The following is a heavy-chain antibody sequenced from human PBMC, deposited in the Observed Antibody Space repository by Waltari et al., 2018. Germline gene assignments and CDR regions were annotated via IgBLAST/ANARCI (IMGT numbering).Heavy chain of an antibody. CDR1: GYTFTDSY. J-gene: IGHJ4*02. CDR3: VTQRPWEDY. CDR2: MNPNKNYP. Sequence: QVQLVQSGADVRKPGASVKVSCKTSGYTFTDSYIHWVRQAPGQGLEWMGRMNPNKNYPIYEQKFQGRVTMTRDTSITTAYMELSSLTSDDTALYYCVTQRPWEDYWGQGTRVTVSP. D-gene: IGHD1-26*01. V-gene: IGHV1-2*06.